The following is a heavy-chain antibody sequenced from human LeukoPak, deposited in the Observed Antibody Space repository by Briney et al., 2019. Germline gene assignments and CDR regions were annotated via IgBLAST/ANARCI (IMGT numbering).Heavy chain of an antibody. CDR3: AKGRYYDNTGYPIDY. J-gene: IGHJ4*02. Sequence: GGSLRLSCAASGFTFSSYTMNWVRQAPGKGLEWVSSISSSNNYIYYADSVKGRFTISRDTSKNTLYLQMNSLRAEDTAVYYCAKGRYYDNTGYPIDYWGQGTLVTVSS. CDR2: ISSSNNYI. V-gene: IGHV3-21*01. CDR1: GFTFSSYT. D-gene: IGHD3-22*01.